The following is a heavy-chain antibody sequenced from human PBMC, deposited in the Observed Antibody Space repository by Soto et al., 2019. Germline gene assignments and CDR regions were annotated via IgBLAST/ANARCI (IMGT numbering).Heavy chain of an antibody. CDR3: AKDLGWVAGPPGTYYYYGMDV. Sequence: GGSLRLSCAASGFTFSSYGMHWVRQAPGKGLEWVAVISYDGSNKYYADSVKGRFTISRDNSKNTLYLQMNSLRAEDTAVYYCAKDLGWVAGPPGTYYYYGMDVWGQGTTVTVSS. CDR1: GFTFSSYG. V-gene: IGHV3-30*18. D-gene: IGHD2-15*01. J-gene: IGHJ6*02. CDR2: ISYDGSNK.